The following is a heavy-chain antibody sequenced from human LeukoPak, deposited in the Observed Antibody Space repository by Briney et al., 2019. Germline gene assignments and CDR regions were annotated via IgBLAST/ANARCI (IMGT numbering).Heavy chain of an antibody. CDR3: AKDQGGWQDY. J-gene: IGHJ4*02. V-gene: IGHV3-23*01. CDR1: GFTSSDYW. CDR2: IGGSSGTT. Sequence: GGSLRLSCAASGFTSSDYWMAWVRQAPGKGLEWVSVIGGSSGTTYYADSVKGRFTISRDNSKNTLYLQMNSLRAEDTAVYYCAKDQGGWQDYWGQGTLVTVSS. D-gene: IGHD6-19*01.